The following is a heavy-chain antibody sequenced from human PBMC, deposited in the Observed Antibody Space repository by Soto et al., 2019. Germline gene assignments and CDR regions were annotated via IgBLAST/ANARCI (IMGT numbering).Heavy chain of an antibody. CDR3: WVVVAATRGMDV. CDR2: ISYDGSNK. J-gene: IGHJ6*02. CDR1: GFTFSSYA. D-gene: IGHD2-15*01. Sequence: QVQLVESGGGVVQPGRSLRLSCAASGFTFSSYAMHWVRQAPGKGLEWVAVISYDGSNKYYADSVKGRFTISRDNSKNTRYLQMNSLRAEDTAVYYCWVVVAATRGMDVWGQGTTVTVSS. V-gene: IGHV3-30-3*01.